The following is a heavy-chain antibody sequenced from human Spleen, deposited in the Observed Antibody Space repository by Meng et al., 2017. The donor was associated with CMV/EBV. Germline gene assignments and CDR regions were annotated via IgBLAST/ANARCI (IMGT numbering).Heavy chain of an antibody. V-gene: IGHV4-38-2*02. D-gene: IGHD4-11*01. Sequence: GSLRLSCTVSGYSISSGYYWGWIRQPPGKGLEWIGSIYHSGSTYYNPSLKSRVTISVDTSKNQFSLKLSSVTAADTAVYYCASATYMTTQQGWFDTWGQGTLVTVSS. J-gene: IGHJ5*02. CDR1: GYSISSGYY. CDR3: ASATYMTTQQGWFDT. CDR2: IYHSGST.